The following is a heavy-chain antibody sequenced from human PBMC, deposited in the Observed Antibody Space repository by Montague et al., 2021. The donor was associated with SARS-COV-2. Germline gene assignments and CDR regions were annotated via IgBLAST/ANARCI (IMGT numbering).Heavy chain of an antibody. CDR1: GGSISSGSYY. Sequence: TLSLTCTVPGGSISSGSYYWSWIRQHPGRGLEWIGYIYYSGSSYYNPSLKSRVTISVDTSKHQFSLRLSSVTAADTAVYYCARARTSLIVVVNEFDYWGQGTLVTVSS. D-gene: IGHD2-21*01. CDR2: IYYSGSS. V-gene: IGHV4-31*03. J-gene: IGHJ4*02. CDR3: ARARTSLIVVVNEFDY.